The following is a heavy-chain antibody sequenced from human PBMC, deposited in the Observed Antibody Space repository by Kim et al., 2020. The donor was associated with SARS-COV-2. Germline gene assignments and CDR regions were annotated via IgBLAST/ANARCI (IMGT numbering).Heavy chain of an antibody. V-gene: IGHV1-46*01. Sequence: ASVKVSCKASGYTFTSYYMHWVRQAPGQGLEWMGIINPSGGSTSYAQKFQGRVTMTRDTSTSTVYMELSSLRSEDTAVYYCARDFGNPRHAGYYGMDVWGQGTTVTVSS. CDR3: ARDFGNPRHAGYYGMDV. D-gene: IGHD3-10*01. CDR2: INPSGGST. J-gene: IGHJ6*02. CDR1: GYTFTSYY.